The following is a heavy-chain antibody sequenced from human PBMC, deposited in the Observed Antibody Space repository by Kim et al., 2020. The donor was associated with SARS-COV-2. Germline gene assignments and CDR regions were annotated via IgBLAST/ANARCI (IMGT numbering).Heavy chain of an antibody. V-gene: IGHV3-23*01. Sequence: GGSLRLSCAASGFTFSSYAMSWVRQAPGKGLEWVSAISGSGGSTYYADSVKGRFTISRDNSKKTLYLQMNSLRAEDTAVYYCAKAPVGELLSFDYWGQGTLVTVSS. D-gene: IGHD3-10*01. J-gene: IGHJ4*02. CDR2: ISGSGGST. CDR1: GFTFSSYA. CDR3: AKAPVGELLSFDY.